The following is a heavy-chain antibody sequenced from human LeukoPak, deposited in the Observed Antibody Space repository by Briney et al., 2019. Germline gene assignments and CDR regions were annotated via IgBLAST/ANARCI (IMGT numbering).Heavy chain of an antibody. CDR2: IYSGGGT. D-gene: IGHD1-26*01. Sequence: GGSLRLSCAASGFTVSSNYMSWVRQAPGKGLEWVSVIYSGGGTYYADSVKGRFTISRDNSKNTLYLQMNSLRAEDTAVYYCKWELPLGYDAFDIWGQGTMATVSS. J-gene: IGHJ3*02. CDR3: KWELPLGYDAFDI. V-gene: IGHV3-53*01. CDR1: GFTVSSNY.